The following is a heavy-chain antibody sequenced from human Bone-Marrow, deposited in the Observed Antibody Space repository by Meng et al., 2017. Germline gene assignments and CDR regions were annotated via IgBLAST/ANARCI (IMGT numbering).Heavy chain of an antibody. CDR1: GFTLSSYW. D-gene: IGHD3-10*01. V-gene: IGHV3-74*01. Sequence: GESLKTPCAASGFTLSSYWMHWVRQGPGKGLVWVSVITSDGGRTNHADSVKGRFTMSRDNAKDPLYLQMNSLRVEDTAVYYCVRGESPRYDGFEVWGQGTVVTVSS. CDR2: ITSDGGRT. CDR3: VRGESPRYDGFEV. J-gene: IGHJ3*01.